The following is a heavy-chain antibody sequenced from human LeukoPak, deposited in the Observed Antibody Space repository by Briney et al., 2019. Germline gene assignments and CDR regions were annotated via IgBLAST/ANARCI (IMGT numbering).Heavy chain of an antibody. Sequence: SQTLSLTCTVSGGSISSGSYYWSWIRQPAGKGLEWIGRIYTSGSTNYNPSLKSRVTISVDTSKNQFSLKLSSVTAADTAVYYCARDLGLYCSSTSCYRYNWFDPWGQGTLVTVSS. CDR2: IYTSGST. D-gene: IGHD2-2*02. CDR3: ARDLGLYCSSTSCYRYNWFDP. J-gene: IGHJ5*02. V-gene: IGHV4-61*02. CDR1: GGSISSGSYY.